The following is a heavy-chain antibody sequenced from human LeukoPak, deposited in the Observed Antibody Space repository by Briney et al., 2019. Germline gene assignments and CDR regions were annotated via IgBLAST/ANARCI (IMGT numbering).Heavy chain of an antibody. Sequence: KPSETPSLTCTVSGGSIGSHFWNWIRQPPGKGLEWIGYINYSGTTSYNPSLKSRITLSIDTSKNQFSLKVNSVTAADTAVYYCASPRGGTPSYWGQGTPVTVSS. V-gene: IGHV4-59*11. CDR1: GGSIGSHF. CDR2: INYSGTT. J-gene: IGHJ4*02. CDR3: ASPRGGTPSY. D-gene: IGHD3-16*01.